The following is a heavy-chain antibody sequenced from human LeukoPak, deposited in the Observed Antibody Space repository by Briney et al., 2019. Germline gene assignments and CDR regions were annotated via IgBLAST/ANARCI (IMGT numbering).Heavy chain of an antibody. CDR1: GFTFSSYA. CDR3: ANTNTRITMVRGANPNY. D-gene: IGHD3-10*01. CDR2: ISGSGGST. Sequence: TGGSLRLSCAASGFTFSSYAMSWVRQAPRKGLEWVSAISGSGGSTYYADSAKGRFTISRDNSKNPLYLQMNSLRAEEQAVYYCANTNTRITMVRGANPNYWGKGTLDSVSS. V-gene: IGHV3-23*01. J-gene: IGHJ4*02.